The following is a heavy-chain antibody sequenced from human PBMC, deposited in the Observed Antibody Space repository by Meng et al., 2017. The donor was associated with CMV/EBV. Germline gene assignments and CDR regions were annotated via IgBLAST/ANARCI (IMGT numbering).Heavy chain of an antibody. Sequence: ESLKISCAASGFTFSSYSMNWVRQAPGKGLEWVSYISSSSSTIYYADSVKGRFTISRDNAKNSLYLQMNSLRAEDTAVYYCARWGFYYDSSGYYYDYYYYYGMDVWGQGTTVTVSS. D-gene: IGHD3-22*01. J-gene: IGHJ6*02. CDR2: ISSSSSTI. CDR1: GFTFSSYS. V-gene: IGHV3-48*04. CDR3: ARWGFYYDSSGYYYDYYYYYGMDV.